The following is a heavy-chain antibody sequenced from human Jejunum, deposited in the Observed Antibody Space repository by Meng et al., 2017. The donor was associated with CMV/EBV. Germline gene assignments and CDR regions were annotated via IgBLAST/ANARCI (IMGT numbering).Heavy chain of an antibody. CDR1: GFTLSRSW. CDR3: AHGDAFFFEH. V-gene: IGHV3-7*01. CDR2: IKPDGSGD. Sequence: SWAASGFTLSRSWMNWVRQAPGKGLEWVANIKPDGSGDFVDAVKGRFTISRDNAKNSLYLQMNSLRVEDTAVYYCAHGDAFFFEHWGQGILGTVSS. D-gene: IGHD5-24*01. J-gene: IGHJ4*02.